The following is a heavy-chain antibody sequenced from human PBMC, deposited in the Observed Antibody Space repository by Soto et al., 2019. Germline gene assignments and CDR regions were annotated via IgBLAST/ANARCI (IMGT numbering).Heavy chain of an antibody. Sequence: PGESLKISCKGSGYSFTSYWIGWVRQMPGKGLEWMGIIYPGDSDTRYSPSFQGQVTISADKSISTAYLQWCSLKASDTAMYYCASPIVRGVIIFVAFDIWGQGTMVTVSS. J-gene: IGHJ3*02. D-gene: IGHD3-10*01. CDR1: GYSFTSYW. CDR2: IYPGDSDT. V-gene: IGHV5-51*01. CDR3: ASPIVRGVIIFVAFDI.